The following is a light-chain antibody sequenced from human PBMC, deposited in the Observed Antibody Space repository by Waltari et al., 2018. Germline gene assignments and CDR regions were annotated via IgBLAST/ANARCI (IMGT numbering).Light chain of an antibody. V-gene: IGKV4-1*01. CDR3: LQYFDASRT. CDR2: WAS. J-gene: IGKJ2*01. Sequence: IVMTQFPDSLAVSLGETPTINCRSSQSLFYTSNNKDYFGWYQQKPGLPPKLLIYWASTRESGVPDRFSGSGSVTDFTLTISSLQAEDVAVYYCLQYFDASRTFGQGTKLEIK. CDR1: QSLFYTSNNKDY.